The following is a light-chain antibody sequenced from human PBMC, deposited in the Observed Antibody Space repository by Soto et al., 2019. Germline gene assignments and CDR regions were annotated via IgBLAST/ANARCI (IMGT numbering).Light chain of an antibody. Sequence: SAMTQPASVSGSPGQSITISCTGTSSDVGGYNYVSWYQQHPGKAPKLMIYDVSNRPSGVSNRFSGSKSGNTASLTISGLQAEDEADYYCSSYTRAGENVVGTGTKLTVL. J-gene: IGLJ1*01. CDR3: SSYTRAGENV. V-gene: IGLV2-14*01. CDR2: DVS. CDR1: SSDVGGYNY.